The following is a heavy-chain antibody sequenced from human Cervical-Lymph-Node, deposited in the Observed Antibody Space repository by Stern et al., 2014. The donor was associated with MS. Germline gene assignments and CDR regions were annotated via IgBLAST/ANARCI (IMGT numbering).Heavy chain of an antibody. D-gene: IGHD2-15*01. Sequence: EVQLLESGGDLVQPGGSLRLSCAATGFTFSNYAMNWVRQAPGKGLEWVSGISGSGGSTYYADYVKGRFPISRDNSKNTLYLKMNSLRAEDTAVYYCAKDASAVAAPPNGFAPGGQGTLVPVSS. CDR3: AKDASAVAAPPNGFAP. CDR1: GFTFSNYA. J-gene: IGHJ5*02. CDR2: ISGSGGST. V-gene: IGHV3-23*01.